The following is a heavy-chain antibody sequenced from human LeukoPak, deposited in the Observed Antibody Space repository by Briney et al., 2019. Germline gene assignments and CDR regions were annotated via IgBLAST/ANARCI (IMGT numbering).Heavy chain of an antibody. CDR1: GYTFTGYH. CDR2: ITPNSGDT. CDR3: ARDSSWFGGSDY. Sequence: ASVKVSCKASGYTFTGYHIHWVQQAPGQGLEWMGRITPNSGDTNYAQNFQGRVTMTRDTSINTAYMELSRLRSDDTAVYYCARDSSWFGGSDYWGQGTLVTVSS. V-gene: IGHV1-2*02. D-gene: IGHD3-10*01. J-gene: IGHJ4*02.